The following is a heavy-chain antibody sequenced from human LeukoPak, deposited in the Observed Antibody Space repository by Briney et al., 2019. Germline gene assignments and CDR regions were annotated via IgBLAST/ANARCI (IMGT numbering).Heavy chain of an antibody. CDR3: ARTMVRGVIIYYMDV. V-gene: IGHV3-53*01. J-gene: IGHJ6*03. CDR1: GFTFSNAW. Sequence: GGSLRLSCVASGFTFSNAWMSWVRQAPGKGLEWVSGIRADAVTTYYADSVKGRFTISRDNSKNTLYLQMNSLRAEDTAVYYCARTMVRGVIIYYMDVWGKGTTVTISS. CDR2: IRADAVTT. D-gene: IGHD3-10*01.